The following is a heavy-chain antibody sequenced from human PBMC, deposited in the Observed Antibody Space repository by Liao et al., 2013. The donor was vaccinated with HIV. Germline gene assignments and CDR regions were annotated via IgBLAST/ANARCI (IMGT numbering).Heavy chain of an antibody. Sequence: HVQLQESGPRVVKPSETLSLTCSVSDDSIDVNYWSWIRQPAGRGLEWVGRISTTGGTIYSPSLRGRVTMSMDTSKSQFSLRLTSVTVADTALYFCARLVNRLLFDYWGHGILVTVSS. J-gene: IGHJ4*01. CDR2: ISTTGGT. CDR1: DDSIDVNY. CDR3: ARLVNRLLFDY. V-gene: IGHV4-4*07. D-gene: IGHD3-10*01.